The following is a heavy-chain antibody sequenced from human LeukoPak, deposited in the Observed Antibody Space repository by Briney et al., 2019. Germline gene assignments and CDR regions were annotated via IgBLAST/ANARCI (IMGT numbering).Heavy chain of an antibody. J-gene: IGHJ5*02. D-gene: IGHD3-16*01. CDR3: AGVPNVMEGDWFDP. CDR1: GLTLSRYG. V-gene: IGHV3-30*03. Sequence: GGSLRLSCAASGLTLSRYGMHWVRQAPGKGLEWVAVISYDGTTKNYADSVKDRFTISRDNSENMLYLQMSSLRAEDTAVYYCAGVPNVMEGDWFDPWGQGTLVTVSS. CDR2: ISYDGTTK.